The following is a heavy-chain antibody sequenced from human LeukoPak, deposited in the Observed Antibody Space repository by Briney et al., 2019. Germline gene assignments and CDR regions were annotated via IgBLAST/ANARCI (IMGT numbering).Heavy chain of an antibody. D-gene: IGHD3-22*01. CDR3: ARRAYYYDSSGYYYVGAFDI. Sequence: SETLSLTCAVYGGSLSDYYWSWIRQPPGKGLEWIGYIYYSGRTNYNPSLKSRVTISVDTSKNQFSLKLSSVTAADTAVYYCARRAYYYDSSGYYYVGAFDIWGQGTMVTVSS. J-gene: IGHJ3*02. CDR2: IYYSGRT. CDR1: GGSLSDYY. V-gene: IGHV4-59*01.